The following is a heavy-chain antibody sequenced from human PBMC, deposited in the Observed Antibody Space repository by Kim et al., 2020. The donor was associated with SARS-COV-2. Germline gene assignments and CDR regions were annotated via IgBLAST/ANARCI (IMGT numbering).Heavy chain of an antibody. Sequence: GGSLRLSCAASGFTFSSYAMGWVRQTPGKGLEWVSTISSDDSTYNADSVKGRFAISRDDSKNTLYLQMNSLRAEDTAIYYCAKGRSGSPPAALNYWGQGTLVTVSS. V-gene: IGHV3-23*01. J-gene: IGHJ4*02. CDR1: GFTFSSYA. CDR2: ISSDDST. CDR3: AKGRSGSPPAALNY. D-gene: IGHD1-26*01.